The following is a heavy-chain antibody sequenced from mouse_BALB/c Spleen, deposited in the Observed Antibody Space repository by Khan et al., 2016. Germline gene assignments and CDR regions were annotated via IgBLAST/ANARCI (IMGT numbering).Heavy chain of an antibody. D-gene: IGHD2-12*01. J-gene: IGHJ2*02. CDR1: GYTFSSNW. CDR2: ILPGSGST. V-gene: IGHV1-9*01. Sequence: QVQLQQSGAELMKPGASVKISCKATGYTFSSNWIEWVKQRPGHGLEWIGEILPGSGSTKYNNKFKGQATVTAETSSNTAYQQLSSLTSADSAVYFGGRGGDSPYVEYGGQGTSLTVAS. CDR3: GRGGDSPYVEY.